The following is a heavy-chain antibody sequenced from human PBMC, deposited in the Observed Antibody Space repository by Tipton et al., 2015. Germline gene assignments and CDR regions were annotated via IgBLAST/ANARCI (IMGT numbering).Heavy chain of an antibody. J-gene: IGHJ4*02. CDR2: VYYRGST. CDR3: ATSYAANPSGFWF. Sequence: LRLSCTVSGASISSINYYWGWIRQPPGKGLEWIGSVYYRGSTYYNPSLKSRVTISADTSKNQFSLKLPSVTAADTAVYFCATSYAANPSGFWFWGQGTLVTVSS. D-gene: IGHD2-15*01. V-gene: IGHV4-39*07. CDR1: GASISSINYY.